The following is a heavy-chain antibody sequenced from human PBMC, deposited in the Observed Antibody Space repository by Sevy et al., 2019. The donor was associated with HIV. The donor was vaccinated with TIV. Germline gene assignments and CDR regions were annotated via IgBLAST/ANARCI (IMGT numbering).Heavy chain of an antibody. Sequence: GGSLRLSCAASGFTGTFNSMSWVRQAPGRGLVWVSVIYVGRNTYYADSVKGRFTIFRDSFKDTVDLQMDSLRPEDSGVYYCVRERAGIDHWGQGTLVTVSS. D-gene: IGHD6-19*01. CDR2: IYVGRNT. J-gene: IGHJ4*02. V-gene: IGHV3-53*01. CDR3: VRERAGIDH. CDR1: GFTGTFNS.